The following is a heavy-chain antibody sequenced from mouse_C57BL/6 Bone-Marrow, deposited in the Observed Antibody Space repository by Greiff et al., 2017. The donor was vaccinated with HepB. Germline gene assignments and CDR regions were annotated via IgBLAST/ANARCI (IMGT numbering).Heavy chain of an antibody. V-gene: IGHV1-59*01. CDR2: IDPSDSYT. D-gene: IGHD4-1*02. CDR3: ATTGFAY. Sequence: QVTLKVSGAELARPGASVKMSCKASGYTFTSYWMHWVKQWPGQGLEWIGVIDPSDSYTNYNQKFKGKATLTVDTSSSTAYMQLSSLTSEASAVYYCATTGFAYWGQGTLITVSA. CDR1: GYTFTSYW. J-gene: IGHJ3*01.